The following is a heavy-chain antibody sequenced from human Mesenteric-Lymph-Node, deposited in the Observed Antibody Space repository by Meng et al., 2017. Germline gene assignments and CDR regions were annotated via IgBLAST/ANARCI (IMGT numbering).Heavy chain of an antibody. CDR1: GYTLTELS. CDR2: FDPEDGET. Sequence: ASVKVSCKVSGYTLTELSMHWVRPAPGKGLEWMGGFDPEDGETIYAPTFQGRFTITADTSTSTVYMELSRLRSEDTAVYYCARDPYSWGQGTQVTVSS. J-gene: IGHJ4*02. CDR3: ARDPYS. V-gene: IGHV1-24*01.